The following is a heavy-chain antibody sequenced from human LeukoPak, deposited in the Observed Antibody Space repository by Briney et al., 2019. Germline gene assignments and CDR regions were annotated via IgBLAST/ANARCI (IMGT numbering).Heavy chain of an antibody. CDR3: ARPLGNGWFDL. Sequence: PGRSLRLSCAGSGFTFSSYGMHWVRQAPGKGLEWVAVIWYDGSNKYYADSVKGRFTVSRDNSKNTLYLQMNSLRAEDTAVYYCARPLGNGWFDLWGQGTLATVSS. V-gene: IGHV3-33*01. CDR1: GFTFSSYG. CDR2: IWYDGSNK. J-gene: IGHJ5*02. D-gene: IGHD1-1*01.